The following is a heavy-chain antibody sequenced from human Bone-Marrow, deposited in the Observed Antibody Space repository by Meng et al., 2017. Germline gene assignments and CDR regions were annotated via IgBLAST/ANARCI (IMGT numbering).Heavy chain of an antibody. J-gene: IGHJ2*01. CDR2: IYYSGST. CDR3: ARDEFCSSTSCYDWYFDL. D-gene: IGHD2-2*01. CDR1: GGSVSSGSYY. V-gene: IGHV4-61*01. Sequence: SETLSLTCTVSGGSVSSGSYYWSWIRQPPGKGLEWIGYIYYSGSTNYNPSLKSRVTISVDTSKNQFSLKLSSVTAADTAVYYCARDEFCSSTSCYDWYFDLWGRGTLVTVSS.